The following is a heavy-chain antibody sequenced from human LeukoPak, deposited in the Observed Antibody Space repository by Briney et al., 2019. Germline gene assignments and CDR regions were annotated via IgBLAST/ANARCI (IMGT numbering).Heavy chain of an antibody. CDR3: ARVGEKAFHLWPEIDY. D-gene: IGHD5-24*01. Sequence: GGSLRLSCAASGFTLSSYWMHWVRQAPGKGLVWVSRINSDGSSTSYADSVKGRFTISRDNAKNTLYLQMNSLRAEDTAVYYCARVGEKAFHLWPEIDYWGQGTLVTVS. CDR1: GFTLSSYW. V-gene: IGHV3-74*01. CDR2: INSDGSST. J-gene: IGHJ4*02.